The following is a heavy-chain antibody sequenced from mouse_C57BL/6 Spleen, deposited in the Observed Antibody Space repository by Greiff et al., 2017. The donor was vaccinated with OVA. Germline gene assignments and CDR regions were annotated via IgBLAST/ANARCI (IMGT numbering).Heavy chain of an antibody. D-gene: IGHD2-3*01. Sequence: QVQLQQSGPELVKPGASVKISCKASGYAFSSSWMNWVKQRPGKGLEWIGRIYPGDGDTNYNGKFKGKATLTADNSSSTAYMQLSSLTSEDSAVYCGARSGAIYDGYYDAMDYWGQGTSVTVSS. CDR1: GYAFSSSW. CDR3: ARSGAIYDGYYDAMDY. J-gene: IGHJ4*01. V-gene: IGHV1-82*01. CDR2: IYPGDGDT.